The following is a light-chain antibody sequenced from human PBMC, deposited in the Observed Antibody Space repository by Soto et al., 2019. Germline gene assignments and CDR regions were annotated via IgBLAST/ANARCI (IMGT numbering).Light chain of an antibody. Sequence: QSALTQPPSASGSPGQSVTISCTGSSSDVGGYNYVSWHQQQPGKAPKLIIYEVRERPSGVPDRFSGSKSGNTASLTVSGLQTEDEGDYYCSSYAGSNNMIFGGGTQLTVL. CDR3: SSYAGSNNMI. CDR1: SSDVGGYNY. CDR2: EVR. J-gene: IGLJ2*01. V-gene: IGLV2-8*01.